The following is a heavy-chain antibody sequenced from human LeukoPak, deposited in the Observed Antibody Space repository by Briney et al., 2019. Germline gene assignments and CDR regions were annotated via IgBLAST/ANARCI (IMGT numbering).Heavy chain of an antibody. J-gene: IGHJ4*02. Sequence: PSETLSLTCTVSGGSISSTYFYWGWIRQPPGKGLEWIGSIYHSGSTYYNPSLKSRVTISVDTSKNQFSLKLSSVTAADTAVYYCHWELQGGFDYWGQGTLVTVSS. CDR1: GGSISSTYFY. CDR2: IYHSGST. D-gene: IGHD1-26*01. CDR3: HWELQGGFDY. V-gene: IGHV4-39*03.